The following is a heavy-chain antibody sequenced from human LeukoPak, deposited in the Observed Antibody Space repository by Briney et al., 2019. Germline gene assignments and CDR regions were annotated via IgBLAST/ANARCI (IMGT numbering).Heavy chain of an antibody. Sequence: GASVKVSCKASGNTFTTNAINWVRQAPGQGLEWMGWIQTNTGNPTYDPTFSGQFVFSLDTSVSTAYLEISSLTAEDTGVYYCASTRGYYYMDAWGKGTTVTVSS. D-gene: IGHD5-24*01. V-gene: IGHV7-4-1*02. CDR1: GNTFTTNA. J-gene: IGHJ6*03. CDR3: ASTRGYYYMDA. CDR2: IQTNTGNP.